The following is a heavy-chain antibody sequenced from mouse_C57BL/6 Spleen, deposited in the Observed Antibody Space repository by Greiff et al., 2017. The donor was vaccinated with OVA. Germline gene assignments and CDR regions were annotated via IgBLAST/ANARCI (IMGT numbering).Heavy chain of an antibody. J-gene: IGHJ4*01. CDR1: GYTFTSYW. D-gene: IGHD2-2*01. Sequence: QVQLQQSGAELVRPGSSVKLSCKASGYTFTSYWMHWVKQRPIQGLEWIGNIDPSDSETHYNQKFKDKATLTVDKSSSTAYMQLRSLTSEDSAVYYCARNTHGYVGASYAMDYWGQGTSVTVSS. V-gene: IGHV1-52*01. CDR2: IDPSDSET. CDR3: ARNTHGYVGASYAMDY.